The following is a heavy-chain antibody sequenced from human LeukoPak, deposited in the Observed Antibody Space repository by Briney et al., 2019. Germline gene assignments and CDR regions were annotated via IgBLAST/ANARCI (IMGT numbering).Heavy chain of an antibody. J-gene: IGHJ6*03. D-gene: IGHD5-24*01. Sequence: PSETLSLTCTVSGGSISSSSYYWGWIRQPPGKGLEWIGEINHSGSTNYNPSLKSRVTISVDTSKNQFSLKLSSVTAADTAVYYCARAPRDGYKKPYYYYYMDVWGKGPRSPSP. CDR1: GGSISSSSYY. CDR2: INHSGST. V-gene: IGHV4-39*07. CDR3: ARAPRDGYKKPYYYYYMDV.